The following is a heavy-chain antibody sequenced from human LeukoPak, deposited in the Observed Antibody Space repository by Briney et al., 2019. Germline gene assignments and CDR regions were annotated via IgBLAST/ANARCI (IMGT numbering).Heavy chain of an antibody. Sequence: GGSLRLSCAVSGITLSNYGMSWVRQAPGKGLEWVAGISDSGGRTNYADSVKGRFTISRDNRKNTLYLQMSSLRAEDTAVYFCAKRGVVTRVILVGFHKEANYFDSWGQGALVTVSS. D-gene: IGHD3-22*01. CDR3: AKRGVVTRVILVGFHKEANYFDS. V-gene: IGHV3-23*01. J-gene: IGHJ4*02. CDR1: GITLSNYG. CDR2: ISDSGGRT.